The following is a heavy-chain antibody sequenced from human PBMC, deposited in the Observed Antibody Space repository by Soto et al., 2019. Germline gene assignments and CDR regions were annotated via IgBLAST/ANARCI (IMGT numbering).Heavy chain of an antibody. Sequence: QVQLQQWGAGLLKPSETLSLTCAVYGGSFSGYYWSWIRQPPGKGLEWIGEINHSGSTNYNPSLKSRVTISVDTSKNQFSLKLSSVTAADTAVYYCARAGLRYFDWLYDYWGQGTLVTVSP. CDR1: GGSFSGYY. J-gene: IGHJ4*02. D-gene: IGHD3-9*01. CDR3: ARAGLRYFDWLYDY. CDR2: INHSGST. V-gene: IGHV4-34*01.